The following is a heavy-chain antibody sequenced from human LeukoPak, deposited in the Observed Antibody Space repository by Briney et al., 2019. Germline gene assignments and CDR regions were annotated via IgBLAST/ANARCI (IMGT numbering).Heavy chain of an antibody. CDR2: IASGGSRTI. D-gene: IGHD6-13*01. Sequence: PGGSLRLSCAASGFTFSNYNMNWVRQAPGKGLEWVSYIASGGSRTIYYADSVKGRFTISRDNAKNSLYLQMNSLRAEDTALYYCAKDMRRAAAGYYYYYGMDVWGQGTTVTVSS. V-gene: IGHV3-48*04. CDR3: AKDMRRAAAGYYYYYGMDV. J-gene: IGHJ6*02. CDR1: GFTFSNYN.